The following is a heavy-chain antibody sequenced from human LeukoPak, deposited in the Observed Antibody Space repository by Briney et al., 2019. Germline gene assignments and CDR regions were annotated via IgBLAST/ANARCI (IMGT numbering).Heavy chain of an antibody. Sequence: PGGSLRLSCAASGFTVSSNYMSWVRQAPGKGLEWVSVIYSGGSTYYADSVKGRFTISRDNSKNTLYLQMNSLRAEDTAVYYCARHTQDSSWYYWGQGTLVTVSS. V-gene: IGHV3-53*01. CDR3: ARHTQDSSWYY. D-gene: IGHD6-13*01. J-gene: IGHJ4*02. CDR1: GFTVSSNY. CDR2: IYSGGST.